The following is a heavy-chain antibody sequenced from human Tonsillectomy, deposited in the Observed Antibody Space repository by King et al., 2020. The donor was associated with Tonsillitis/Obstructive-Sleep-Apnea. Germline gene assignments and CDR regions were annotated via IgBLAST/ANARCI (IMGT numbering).Heavy chain of an antibody. D-gene: IGHD2-15*01. Sequence: VQLVESGGGLVQPGRSLRLSCAASGFTFDDYAMHWVRRAPGKGLEWVSGISWNSGSLGYADSVRGRFTVSRDNAKNSLYLQMNSLRAEDTALYYCAKGGGRGVVVPNWFDPWGQGTLVTVSS. V-gene: IGHV3-9*01. CDR1: GFTFDDYA. CDR3: AKGGGRGVVVPNWFDP. CDR2: ISWNSGSL. J-gene: IGHJ5*02.